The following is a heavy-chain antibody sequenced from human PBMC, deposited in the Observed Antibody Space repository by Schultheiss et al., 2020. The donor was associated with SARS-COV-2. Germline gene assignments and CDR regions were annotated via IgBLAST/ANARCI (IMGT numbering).Heavy chain of an antibody. CDR3: ARGYSGSFDY. Sequence: GESLKISCKGSGYSFTSYWISWVRQMPGKGLEWMGRIDPSDSYTNYSPSFQGHVTISADKSISTAYLQWSSLKASDTAIYYCARGYSGSFDYWGQGTLVTVSS. V-gene: IGHV5-10-1*01. D-gene: IGHD1-26*01. J-gene: IGHJ4*02. CDR1: GYSFTSYW. CDR2: IDPSDSYT.